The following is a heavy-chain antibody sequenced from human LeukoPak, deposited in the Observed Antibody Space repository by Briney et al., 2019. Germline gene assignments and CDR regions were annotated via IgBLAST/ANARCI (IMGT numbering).Heavy chain of an antibody. V-gene: IGHV1-2*02. CDR3: ATDLNRARFAY. D-gene: IGHD3-10*01. J-gene: IGHJ4*02. Sequence: ASVKVSCKAAGYTLTGYYMHWVRQSPGHGLEWMGWVNPNSGGTNYAQTFQSRVTMTRDTSISTASMELSRLRSDDTAVYYCATDLNRARFAYWGQGTMVTVSS. CDR2: VNPNSGGT. CDR1: GYTLTGYY.